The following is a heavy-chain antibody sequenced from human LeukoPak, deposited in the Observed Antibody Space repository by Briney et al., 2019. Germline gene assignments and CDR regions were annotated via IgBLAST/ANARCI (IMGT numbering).Heavy chain of an antibody. CDR2: INHSGST. J-gene: IGHJ3*02. V-gene: IGHV4-34*01. CDR1: GGSFSGYY. CDR3: ARGRGQWLIWKAFDI. Sequence: SETLSLTCAVYGGSFSGYYWSWIRQPPGTGLEWIGEINHSGSTNYNPSLKSRVTISVDTSNNQFSLKLSSVTAPDTAVYYCARGRGQWLIWKAFDIWGQGTMVTVSS. D-gene: IGHD6-19*01.